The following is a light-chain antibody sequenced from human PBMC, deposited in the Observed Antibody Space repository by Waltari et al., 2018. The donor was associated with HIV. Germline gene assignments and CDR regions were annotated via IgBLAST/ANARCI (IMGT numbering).Light chain of an antibody. Sequence: QSALPPPASVSGSPGQSITISCTGTSSDVGGYNYVSWYHHHPGKAPKLMISEVSNRPSGVSNRFSGLQAEDEADYYCSSYRSSSTLDVVFGGGTKLTVL. CDR3: SSYRSSSTLDVV. CDR2: EVS. CDR1: SSDVGGYNY. V-gene: IGLV2-14*01. J-gene: IGLJ2*01.